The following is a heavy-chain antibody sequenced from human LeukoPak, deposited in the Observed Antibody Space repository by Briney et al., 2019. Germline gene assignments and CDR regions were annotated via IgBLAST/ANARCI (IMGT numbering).Heavy chain of an antibody. Sequence: PGGSLRLSCAASGFTFSSYGMHWVRHAPGKGLEWVAFIRYDGSKKYCADSVKGRFTISRDNSKNTLYLQMNSLRAEDTAVYYCAKVPYDYVWGSYRYTPSYWGQGTLVTVSS. V-gene: IGHV3-30*02. D-gene: IGHD3-16*02. CDR2: IRYDGSKK. CDR3: AKVPYDYVWGSYRYTPSY. CDR1: GFTFSSYG. J-gene: IGHJ4*02.